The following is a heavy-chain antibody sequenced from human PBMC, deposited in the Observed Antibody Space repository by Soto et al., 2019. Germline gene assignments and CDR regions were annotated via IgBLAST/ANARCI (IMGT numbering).Heavy chain of an antibody. CDR1: GGSISDYY. Sequence: PSETLSLTCTVSGGSISDYYWSWIRQPPGKGLEWIGYFSYGGGTNNSPSLKSRATISGDTSKNQFSLNLSSVTAADTAVYYCARHDWAKPFDYWGQGTLVTVSS. CDR2: FSYGGGT. J-gene: IGHJ4*02. D-gene: IGHD3-9*01. V-gene: IGHV4-59*08. CDR3: ARHDWAKPFDY.